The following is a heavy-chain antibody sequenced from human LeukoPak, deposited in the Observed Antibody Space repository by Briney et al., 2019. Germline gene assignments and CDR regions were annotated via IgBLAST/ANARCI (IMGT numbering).Heavy chain of an antibody. CDR2: IRGDNGNT. D-gene: IGHD3-9*01. J-gene: IGHJ4*02. Sequence: ASVKVSCKASGYTFTSYYMHWVRQAPGQRLEWVGWIRGDNGNTNYAQKFQGRVTMTTETSTSTAYMELGSLGSDETAVYYCARVDLLTGYYFFDYWGQGTLVTVSP. CDR1: GYTFTSYY. V-gene: IGHV1-18*04. CDR3: ARVDLLTGYYFFDY.